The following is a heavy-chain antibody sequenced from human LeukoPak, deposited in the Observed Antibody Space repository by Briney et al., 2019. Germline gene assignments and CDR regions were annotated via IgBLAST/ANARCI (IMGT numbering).Heavy chain of an antibody. J-gene: IGHJ4*02. CDR1: GGTFSSYA. CDR2: IIPILGIA. CDR3: ARESVAVAGTPFDY. Sequence: SVKVSCKASGGTFSSYAISWVRQAPGQGLEWMGRIIPILGIANYAQKFQGRVAITADKSTSTAYMELSSLRSEDTAVYYCARESVAVAGTPFDYWGQGTLVTVSS. V-gene: IGHV1-69*04. D-gene: IGHD6-19*01.